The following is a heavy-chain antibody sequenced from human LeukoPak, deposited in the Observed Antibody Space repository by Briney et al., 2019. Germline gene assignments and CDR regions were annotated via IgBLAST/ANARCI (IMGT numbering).Heavy chain of an antibody. CDR1: GFTFGSHA. Sequence: GGSLRLSCEASGFTFGSHAMYWVRQAPGKGLEWVAGIFGSGGSPHYADPMKGRFTISRDNSRNTVYLQINSLRAEDTAVYYCGKTTVGYSSGQKPAWPVDYWGQGTLVTVSS. CDR3: GKTTVGYSSGQKPAWPVDY. V-gene: IGHV3-23*01. J-gene: IGHJ4*02. D-gene: IGHD5-18*01. CDR2: IFGSGGSP.